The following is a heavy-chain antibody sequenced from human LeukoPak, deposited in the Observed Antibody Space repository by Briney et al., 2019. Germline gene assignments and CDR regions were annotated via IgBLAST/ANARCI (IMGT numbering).Heavy chain of an antibody. V-gene: IGHV3-23*01. CDR1: AITFSTYA. D-gene: IGHD3-10*02. CDR2: ISGGAGST. J-gene: IGHJ5*02. Sequence: GGSLRLSCAASAITFSTYAMSWVRQAPGKGLECVSVISGGAGSTYYADSVKGRFTISRDNAKNTLYLQVNSLRTEDTAVYYCARGVGTMFEPGSDWFDPWGQGNLVTVSS. CDR3: ARGVGTMFEPGSDWFDP.